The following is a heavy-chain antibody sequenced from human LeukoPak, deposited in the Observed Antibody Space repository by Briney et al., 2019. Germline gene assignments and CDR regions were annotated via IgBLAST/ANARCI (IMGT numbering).Heavy chain of an antibody. Sequence: SETLSLTCTVSGGSISSYYWSWIRQPAGKGLEWIGRIYTSGSTNYSPSLKSRVTMSVDTSKNQFSLKLSSVTAADTAVYYCARDPSDGDAFDIWGQGTMVTVSS. CDR2: IYTSGST. CDR3: ARDPSDGDAFDI. V-gene: IGHV4-4*07. D-gene: IGHD5-24*01. J-gene: IGHJ3*02. CDR1: GGSISSYY.